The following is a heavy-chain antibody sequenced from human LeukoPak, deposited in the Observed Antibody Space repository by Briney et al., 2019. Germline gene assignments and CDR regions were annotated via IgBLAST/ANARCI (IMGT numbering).Heavy chain of an antibody. CDR3: ARASYNWNPQCQCQYYYYMDV. CDR2: IIPIFGTA. Sequence: SVKVSYKASGGTFSSYAISWVRQAPGQGLEWMGGIIPIFGTANYAQKFQGRVTITTDESTSTAYMELSSLRSEDTAVYYCARASYNWNPQCQCQYYYYMDVWGKGTTVTVSS. CDR1: GGTFSSYA. J-gene: IGHJ6*03. V-gene: IGHV1-69*05. D-gene: IGHD1-20*01.